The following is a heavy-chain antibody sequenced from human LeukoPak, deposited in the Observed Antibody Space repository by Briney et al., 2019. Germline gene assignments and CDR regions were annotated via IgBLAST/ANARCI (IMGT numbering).Heavy chain of an antibody. V-gene: IGHV3-23*01. CDR1: GFTFSDYY. Sequence: GGSLRLSCAASGFTFSDYYMNWVRQAPGKGLEWVSTVSGSGSATYYADSVKGRFTISRDNSKNTLYLHMNSLRAEDTAIYFCAKDQNGYNKPADYWGQGTLVTVSS. CDR3: AKDQNGYNKPADY. J-gene: IGHJ4*02. CDR2: VSGSGSAT. D-gene: IGHD3-10*01.